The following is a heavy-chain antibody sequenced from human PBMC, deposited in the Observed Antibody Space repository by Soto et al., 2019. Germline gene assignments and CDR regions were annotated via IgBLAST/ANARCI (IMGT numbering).Heavy chain of an antibody. CDR3: ARDEHSSGWYISDY. CDR2: INAGNGNT. J-gene: IGHJ4*02. Sequence: ASVKVSCKASGYTFTSYAMHWVRQAPGQRLEWMGWINAGNGNTKYSQKFQGRVTITRDTSASTAYMELSSLRSEDTAVYYCARDEHSSGWYISDYWGQGTLVTVSS. CDR1: GYTFTSYA. D-gene: IGHD6-19*01. V-gene: IGHV1-3*01.